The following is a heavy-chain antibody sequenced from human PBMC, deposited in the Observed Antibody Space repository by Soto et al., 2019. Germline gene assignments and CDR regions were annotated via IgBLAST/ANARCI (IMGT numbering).Heavy chain of an antibody. CDR3: AQRVLRTVFGLVTATAIYFDF. CDR1: GFSLTTSGVG. V-gene: IGHV2-5*02. D-gene: IGHD3-3*01. Sequence: QITLNESGPTQVKPRQTLTLTCTFSGFSLTTSGVGVGWIRQCPGKDPEWLALIYLDDDKRYSQALKIRLTITKDTSKNPVVLTMADLDPADTATYYCAQRVLRTVFGLVTATAIYFDFWGQATPVAVSS. CDR2: IYLDDDK. J-gene: IGHJ4*02.